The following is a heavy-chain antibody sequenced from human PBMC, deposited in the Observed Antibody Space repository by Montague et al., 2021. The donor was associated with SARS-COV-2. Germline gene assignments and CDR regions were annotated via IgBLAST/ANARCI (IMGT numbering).Heavy chain of an antibody. CDR1: GGSISAYY. CDR2: MYNSRST. J-gene: IGHJ6*02. CDR3: AREGIPTPGAEWKILADHGMDV. D-gene: IGHD1-14*01. Sequence: SETLSLTCTVSGGSISAYYWSWIRQPPGKGLEWIAYMYNSRSTNYNPSLKSRVSISVDTSKNQFSLKLTSVTAADTAVYYCAREGIPTPGAEWKILADHGMDVWGQGTTVTVSS. V-gene: IGHV4-59*13.